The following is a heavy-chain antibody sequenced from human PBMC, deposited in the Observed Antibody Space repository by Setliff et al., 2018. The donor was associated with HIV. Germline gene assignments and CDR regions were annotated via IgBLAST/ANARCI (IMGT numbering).Heavy chain of an antibody. CDR3: ARESPYDTSGYYFGAFDI. D-gene: IGHD3-22*01. CDR2: IRSSSRTI. CDR1: GFSFSAFS. J-gene: IGHJ3*02. Sequence: PGGSLRLSCVASGFSFSAFSMNWVRQVPGKGLEWISYIRSSSRTIYYADSVKGRFTISRDNAKNSLYLQMNSLRAEDTAVYYCARESPYDTSGYYFGAFDIWGQGTMVTVSS. V-gene: IGHV3-48*04.